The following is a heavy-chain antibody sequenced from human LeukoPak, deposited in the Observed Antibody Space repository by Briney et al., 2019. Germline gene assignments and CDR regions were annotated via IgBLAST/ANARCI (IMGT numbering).Heavy chain of an antibody. Sequence: PGGSLRLSCVASGFTFTSYWMSWVRQAPGKGLEWVANIKQDGSEKYYVDSVKGRFTISRDNAKNSLYLQMNSLRAEDAAVYYCARRYFDLWGRGTLVTVSS. CDR1: GFTFTSYW. CDR3: ARRYFDL. V-gene: IGHV3-7*03. J-gene: IGHJ2*01. CDR2: IKQDGSEK.